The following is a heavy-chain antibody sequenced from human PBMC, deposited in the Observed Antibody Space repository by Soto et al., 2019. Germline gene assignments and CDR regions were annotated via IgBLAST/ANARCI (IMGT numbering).Heavy chain of an antibody. D-gene: IGHD2-15*01. J-gene: IGHJ4*02. V-gene: IGHV3-53*01. Sequence: EVQLVESGGGLIQPGGSLRLSCAXSGFTVSSNYMSWVRQAPGKGLEWVSVIYSGGSTYYADSVKGRFTISRDNSKNTLYLQMNSLRAEDTAVYYCARALGYCSGGSCSDFFDYWGQGTLVTVSS. CDR3: ARALGYCSGGSCSDFFDY. CDR2: IYSGGST. CDR1: GFTVSSNY.